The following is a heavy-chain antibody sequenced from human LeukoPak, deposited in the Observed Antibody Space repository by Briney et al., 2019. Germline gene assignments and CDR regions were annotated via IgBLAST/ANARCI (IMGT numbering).Heavy chain of an antibody. CDR2: INSDGSNT. CDR1: GFTFSSYW. D-gene: IGHD3-22*01. CDR3: ARDLELVYYDSSGYDY. V-gene: IGHV3-74*01. J-gene: IGHJ4*02. Sequence: PGGSLILSCAASGFTFSSYWMHWVRQVPGKGLVWVSRINSDGSNTRYADSVKGRFTISRDNAKNTLYLQMNSLRAEDTAVYYCARDLELVYYDSSGYDYWGQGTLVIVPS.